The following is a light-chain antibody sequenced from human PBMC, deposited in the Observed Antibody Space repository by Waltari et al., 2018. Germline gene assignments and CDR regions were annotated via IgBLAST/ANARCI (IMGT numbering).Light chain of an antibody. CDR1: QSVLYSSNNKNY. V-gene: IGKV4-1*01. CDR2: WAS. Sequence: DIVMTQSPDSLAVSLGERATINCKSTQSVLYSSNNKNYLAWYQQKPGPPPKLLIYWASTRECGVPDRFSGSGSGTEFTLTVSSLQAEDVAVYYCQQYYSTPRTFGQGTKVEIK. CDR3: QQYYSTPRT. J-gene: IGKJ1*01.